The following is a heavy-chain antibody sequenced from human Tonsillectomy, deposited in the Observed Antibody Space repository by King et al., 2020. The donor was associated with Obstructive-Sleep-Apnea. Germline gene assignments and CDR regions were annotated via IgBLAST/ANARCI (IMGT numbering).Heavy chain of an antibody. D-gene: IGHD3-22*01. CDR3: ARDYYDTGGYRNWFDP. CDR1: GFTFSSYW. V-gene: IGHV3-74*01. J-gene: IGHJ5*02. CDR2: ISGDGSST. Sequence: VQLVESGGGLVQPGGSLRLSCAASGFTFSSYWMHWVRQAPGKGLVWVSRISGDGSSTTYADSVKGRFTISRDNAKNPLYLQVNRLRAEDTAVYYCARDYYDTGGYRNWFDPWGQGTLVTVSS.